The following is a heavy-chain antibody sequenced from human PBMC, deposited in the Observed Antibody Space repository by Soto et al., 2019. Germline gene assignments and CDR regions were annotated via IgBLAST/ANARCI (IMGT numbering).Heavy chain of an antibody. V-gene: IGHV4-31*03. CDR3: ARGGRRSPGMDV. CDR1: GGSISSGGYY. Sequence: QVQLQESGPGLVKPSQTPSLTCTVSGGSISSGGYYWSWIRQHPGKGLEWIGYIYYSGSTYYNPSLKRRVTISVDTSKNQFSLKLSSVTAADTAVYYCARGGRRSPGMDVWGQGTTVTVSS. CDR2: IYYSGST. J-gene: IGHJ6*02.